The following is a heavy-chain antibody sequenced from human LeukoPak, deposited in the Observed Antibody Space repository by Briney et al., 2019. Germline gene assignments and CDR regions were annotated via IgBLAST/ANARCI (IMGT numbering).Heavy chain of an antibody. CDR1: GFTFSSSE. V-gene: IGHV3-48*03. J-gene: IGHJ5*02. Sequence: GGSLRLSCAASGFTFSSSEMNRVRQTPGKGLEWVSYISSSGNTIYYADSVKGRFTISRDNAKNSLYLQMNSLRAEDTAVYYCARGFSMAPWGQGTLVTVSS. D-gene: IGHD2/OR15-2a*01. CDR2: ISSSGNTI. CDR3: ARGFSMAP.